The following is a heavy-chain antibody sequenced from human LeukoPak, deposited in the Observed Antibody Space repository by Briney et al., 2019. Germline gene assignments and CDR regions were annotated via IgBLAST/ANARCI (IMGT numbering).Heavy chain of an antibody. CDR3: ASGNPLDY. Sequence: PSETLSLTCTVSGGSISSGDYYWSWIRQPPGKGLEWIGYIYYSGSTYYNPSLKSRVTISVDTSKNQFSRRLSSVTAADTAVYYCASGNPLDYWGQGTLVTVSS. J-gene: IGHJ4*02. V-gene: IGHV4-30-4*01. CDR2: IYYSGST. CDR1: GGSISSGDYY.